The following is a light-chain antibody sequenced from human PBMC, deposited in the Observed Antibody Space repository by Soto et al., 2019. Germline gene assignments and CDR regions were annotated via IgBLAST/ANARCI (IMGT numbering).Light chain of an antibody. Sequence: EILMTQSPASLSASPGERATITCRASQSVGINVAWYQQKPGKAPRLLIYGASTRQTGSPARFSASGSATEFTLTISSLLSEDFAVYYCQQYNDWPRTFGQGTKV. CDR2: GAS. CDR3: QQYNDWPRT. CDR1: QSVGIN. V-gene: IGKV3-15*01. J-gene: IGKJ1*01.